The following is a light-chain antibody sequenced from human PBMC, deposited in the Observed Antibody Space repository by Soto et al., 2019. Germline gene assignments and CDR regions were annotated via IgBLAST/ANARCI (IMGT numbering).Light chain of an antibody. CDR1: QGISNY. Sequence: DIQMTQSPSSLSASVGDRVTITCRASQGISNYLAWYQQKPGKVPKLLIYAASTLQSGVPSRFSGSGSGTDFTLTISSLQPEDVATYYCQKYNSAPRGFTFGPRTKVDIK. V-gene: IGKV1-27*01. CDR3: QKYNSAPRGFT. CDR2: AAS. J-gene: IGKJ3*01.